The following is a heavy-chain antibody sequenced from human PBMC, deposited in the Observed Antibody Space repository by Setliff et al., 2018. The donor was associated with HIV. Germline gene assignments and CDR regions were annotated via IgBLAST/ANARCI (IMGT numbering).Heavy chain of an antibody. J-gene: IGHJ2*01. V-gene: IGHV4-39*01. Sequence: SETLSLTCTVSGGSISSSSYYWGWIRQPPGKGLEWIGSIYYSGSTYYNPSLKSRVTISVDTSKNQFSLKLSSVTAADTAVYYCARLGIAAAGTFNWYFDLWGRGTLVTVS. CDR3: ARLGIAAAGTFNWYFDL. CDR1: GGSISSSSYY. D-gene: IGHD6-13*01. CDR2: IYYSGST.